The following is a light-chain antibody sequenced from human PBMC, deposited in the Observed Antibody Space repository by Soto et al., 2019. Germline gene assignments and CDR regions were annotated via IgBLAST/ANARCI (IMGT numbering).Light chain of an antibody. CDR1: SSNIGSNY. Sequence: QSVLTQPPSASGTPGQRVTISCSGSSSNIGSNYVYWYQQLPGTAPKLIISEITHRASGVSTRFSGSKSGNTASLTISGLQADDEADYYCSSYAPSDTLVVFGGGTKVTVL. CDR3: SSYAPSDTLVV. J-gene: IGLJ2*01. V-gene: IGLV1-47*01. CDR2: EIT.